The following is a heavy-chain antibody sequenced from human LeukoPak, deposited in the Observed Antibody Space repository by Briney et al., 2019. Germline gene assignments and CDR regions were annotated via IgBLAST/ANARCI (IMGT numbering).Heavy chain of an antibody. CDR3: ARNVTAGFFDH. Sequence: SETLSLTCAVSGSSVTSDYFWGWIRQPPGKGLGWIATIYHSWGVYFNPSLKRRVSISLDASKHEFSLRLTSLTAADTAIYYCARNVTAGFFDHWGPGILVTVSS. V-gene: IGHV4-38-2*01. D-gene: IGHD1-1*01. CDR2: IYHSWGV. CDR1: GSSVTSDYF. J-gene: IGHJ4*02.